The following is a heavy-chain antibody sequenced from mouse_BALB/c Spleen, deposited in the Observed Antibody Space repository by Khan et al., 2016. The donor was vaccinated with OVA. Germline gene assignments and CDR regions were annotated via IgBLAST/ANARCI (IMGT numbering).Heavy chain of an antibody. CDR2: IYPGSSNT. V-gene: IGHV1-81*01. D-gene: IGHD1-1*01. CDR1: GYTFTDYV. J-gene: IGHJ3*01. CDR3: ARGGYGTSGAF. Sequence: VQLQQPGPELVKPGASVKMSCKASGYTFTDYVLTWVKQRTGQGLEWIGEIYPGSSNTYYNEKLKGRATLTADKSSNTAYMQLSSLTSEDSAVYCCARGGYGTSGAFWGQGTLVTVSA.